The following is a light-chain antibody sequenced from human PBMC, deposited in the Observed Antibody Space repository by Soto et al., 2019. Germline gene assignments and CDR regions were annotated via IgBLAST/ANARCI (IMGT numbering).Light chain of an antibody. J-gene: IGKJ4*01. CDR2: DAT. CDR1: QSVSSY. V-gene: IGKV3-11*01. Sequence: EIVLTQSPATLSLSPGERATLSCRASQSVSSYLAWYQQRPGQAPRLLIYDATKRATGIPAKFSGSGSGTDFTRTISTLEPEDFAVYYCQQRSNWPPTFGGGTKVEIK. CDR3: QQRSNWPPT.